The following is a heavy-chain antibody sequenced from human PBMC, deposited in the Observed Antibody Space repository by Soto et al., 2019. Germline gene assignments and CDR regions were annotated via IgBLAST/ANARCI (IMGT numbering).Heavy chain of an antibody. D-gene: IGHD6-6*01. J-gene: IGHJ4*02. Sequence: SVKVSCKXSGGTFSSYAISWVRQAPEQGLEWMGGIIPIFGTANYAQKFQGRVTITADESTSTAYMELSSLRSEDTAVYYCARGFQYSSSSALDYWGQGTLVTVSS. CDR1: GGTFSSYA. CDR3: ARGFQYSSSSALDY. CDR2: IIPIFGTA. V-gene: IGHV1-69*13.